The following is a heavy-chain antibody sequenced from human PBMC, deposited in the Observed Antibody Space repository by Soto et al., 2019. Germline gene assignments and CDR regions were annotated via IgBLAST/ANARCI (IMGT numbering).Heavy chain of an antibody. CDR2: IYQRGST. V-gene: IGHV4-38-2*01. J-gene: IGHJ4*02. CDR3: ARVDIVGDSAIEIGAFDS. Sequence: PSASLSLSCVVPGYSISRGYYWGWIRQPPRKGLEWIGSIYQRGSTYYNPSLKSRVTISVDTSKNQFSLKLSSVTAADTAVYYCARVDIVGDSAIEIGAFDSWGQGTRGTAS. CDR1: GYSISRGYY. D-gene: IGHD5-18*01.